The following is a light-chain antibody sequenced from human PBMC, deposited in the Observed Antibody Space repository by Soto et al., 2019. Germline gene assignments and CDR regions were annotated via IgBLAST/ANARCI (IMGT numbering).Light chain of an antibody. CDR2: SDN. Sequence: QSVLTQPPSASGTPGQWVTISCSGSGSNIGTNTVTWYQQLPGAAPRLLIYSDNQRPSGVPARFSGSKSGTSASLASSGLQSEDEADYYCAAWDVSFVGFGGGTKLTVL. V-gene: IGLV1-44*01. CDR1: GSNIGTNT. CDR3: AAWDVSFVG. J-gene: IGLJ3*02.